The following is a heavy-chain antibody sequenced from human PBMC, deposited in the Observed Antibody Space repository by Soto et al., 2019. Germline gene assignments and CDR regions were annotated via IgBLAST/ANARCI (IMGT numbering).Heavy chain of an antibody. CDR3: ARDYASASIAVAGGVGTFDY. D-gene: IGHD6-19*01. CDR2: ISYDGSNK. J-gene: IGHJ4*02. V-gene: IGHV3-30-3*01. Sequence: HPGGSLRLSCAASGFTFSSYAMHWVRQAPGKGLEWVAVISYDGSNKYYADSVKGRFTVSRDNSKNTLYLQMNSLRAEDTAVYYCARDYASASIAVAGGVGTFDYWGQGTLVTVSS. CDR1: GFTFSSYA.